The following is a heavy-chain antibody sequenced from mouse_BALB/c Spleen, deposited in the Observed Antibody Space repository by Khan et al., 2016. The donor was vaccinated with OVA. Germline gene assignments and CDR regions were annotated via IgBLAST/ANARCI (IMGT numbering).Heavy chain of an antibody. D-gene: IGHD2-10*01. J-gene: IGHJ4*01. V-gene: IGHV2-6-1*01. CDR2: IWSDGST. CDR3: ARQPYYHYYDMDY. Sequence: QVQLKESGPGLVAPSQSLSITCNISGFSLTSYGVHWVRQPPGKGLEWLVVIWSDGSTTSNSTLKSRLSISKDNSKSQVFLKMNSLHTDDTAMYXCARQPYYHYYDMDYWGQGTSVTVSS. CDR1: GFSLTSYG.